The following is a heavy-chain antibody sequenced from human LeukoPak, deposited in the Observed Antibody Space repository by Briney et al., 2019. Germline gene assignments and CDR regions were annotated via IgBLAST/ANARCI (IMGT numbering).Heavy chain of an antibody. CDR3: ARVEGNWFDP. Sequence: PSETLSLTCTVSGGSISSYYWSWIRQPPGKGLEWIGYIYYSGSTNYNPSLKSRVTISVDTSKYQFSLKLSSVTAADTAVYYCARVEGNWFDPWGQGTLVTVSS. CDR2: IYYSGST. J-gene: IGHJ5*02. CDR1: GGSISSYY. V-gene: IGHV4-59*01.